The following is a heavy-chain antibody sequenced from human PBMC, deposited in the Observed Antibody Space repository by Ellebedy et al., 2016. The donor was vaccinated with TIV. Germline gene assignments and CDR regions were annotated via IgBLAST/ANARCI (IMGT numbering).Heavy chain of an antibody. V-gene: IGHV4-39*01. CDR1: GGSINSGSYY. D-gene: IGHD3-3*01. Sequence: MPSETLSLTCTVSGGSINSGSYYWGWIRQPPGKGLEWIGSIYYSGSTSYNPSLKSRVTISVDTSKNQFSLKLSSVTAADTAVYYCARHDAGLSSDFWSGYYDYWGQGTLVTVSS. J-gene: IGHJ4*02. CDR3: ARHDAGLSSDFWSGYYDY. CDR2: IYYSGST.